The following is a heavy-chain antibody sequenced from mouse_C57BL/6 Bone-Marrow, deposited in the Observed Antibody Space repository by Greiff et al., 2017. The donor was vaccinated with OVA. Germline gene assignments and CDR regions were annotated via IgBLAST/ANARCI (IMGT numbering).Heavy chain of an antibody. CDR1: GFNIKDYY. CDR3: TTELRSANNDK. J-gene: IGHJ2*01. CDR2: IDPEDGDT. Sequence: EVQLQQSGAELVRPGASVKLSCTASGFNIKDYYMHWVKQRPEQGLEWIGRIDPEDGDTEYAPKFQGKATMTADTSSNTAYLQHSRLTSEDTAVYYCTTELRSANNDKGGQGTTLTVTS. D-gene: IGHD1-1*01. V-gene: IGHV14-1*01.